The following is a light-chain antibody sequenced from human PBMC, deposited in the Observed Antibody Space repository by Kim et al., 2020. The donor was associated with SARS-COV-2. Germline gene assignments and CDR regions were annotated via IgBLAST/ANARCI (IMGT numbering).Light chain of an antibody. J-gene: IGKJ4*01. CDR3: QQRGNWPPALT. CDR2: KVS. Sequence: SISCRSSPTLVYSDGNIYLNWFHQRPGQSPRRLIYKVSNRDSGVPDRFSGSGSGTDFTLTISSLAPEDFANYYCQQRGNWPPALTFGGGTKVDIK. CDR1: PTLVYSDGNIY. V-gene: IGKV2-30*01.